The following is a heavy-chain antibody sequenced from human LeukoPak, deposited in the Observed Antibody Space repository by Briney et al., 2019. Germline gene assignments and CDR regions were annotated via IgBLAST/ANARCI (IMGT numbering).Heavy chain of an antibody. J-gene: IGHJ4*02. CDR2: MFHSGTT. Sequence: NTSETLSLTCTVSNFSIGRGYYWAWIRQPPGKGLEWIANMFHSGTTFYNPSLKSRVTISVDTSKNQFSLKLSSVTAADTAVYYCARDFDYWGQGTLVTVSS. V-gene: IGHV4-38-2*02. CDR1: NFSIGRGYY. CDR3: ARDFDY.